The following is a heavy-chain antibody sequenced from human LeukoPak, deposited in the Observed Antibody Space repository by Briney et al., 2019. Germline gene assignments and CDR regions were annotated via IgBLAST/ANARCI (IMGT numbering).Heavy chain of an antibody. D-gene: IGHD6-19*01. CDR3: ARGAQGSSGWFFDY. CDR1: GFTFRSYG. V-gene: IGHV3-33*01. CDR2: IWYDGSNK. J-gene: IGHJ4*02. Sequence: PGRSLRLSCAASGFTFRSYGMHWVRQAPGKGLEWVAVIWYDGSNKYYADSVKGRFTISRDNSKNTLYLQMNSLRAEDTAVYYCARGAQGSSGWFFDYWGQGTLVTVSS.